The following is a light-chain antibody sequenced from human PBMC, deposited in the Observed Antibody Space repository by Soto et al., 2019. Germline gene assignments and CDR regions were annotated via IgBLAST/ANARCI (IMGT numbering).Light chain of an antibody. V-gene: IGKV3-15*01. J-gene: IGKJ5*01. Sequence: IVMTQSPATLSVTPGERATLSCRASQSVSSNLAWYQQKPGQAPRLLIYGASTRATGIPARFSGSGSGTEFTLTISSLQSEDFAVYYCQQYNNWPPGTFGQGTLLEIK. CDR3: QQYNNWPPGT. CDR2: GAS. CDR1: QSVSSN.